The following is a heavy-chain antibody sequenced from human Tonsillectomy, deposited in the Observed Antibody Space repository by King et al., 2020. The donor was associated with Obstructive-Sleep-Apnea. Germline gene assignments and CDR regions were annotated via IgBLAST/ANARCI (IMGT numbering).Heavy chain of an antibody. J-gene: IGHJ4*02. V-gene: IGHV3-74*01. Sequence: VQLVESGGGLVQPGGSLRLSCAASGFTFSSYWMHWVRHAPGKGLVWVSRINSDGSSTSYADSVKGRFTISRDNAKNTLYLQMNSLRAEDTAVYYCATKRIRDYGDYFDYWGQGTLVTVSS. CDR1: GFTFSSYW. CDR3: ATKRIRDYGDYFDY. D-gene: IGHD4-17*01. CDR2: INSDGSST.